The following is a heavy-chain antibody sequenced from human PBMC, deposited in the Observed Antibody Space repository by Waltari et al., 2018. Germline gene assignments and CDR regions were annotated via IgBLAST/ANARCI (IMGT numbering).Heavy chain of an antibody. Sequence: QVQLHESGPGLVKSSETLSLTCAVSGYSIRSGYYWGWIRQPPGKGLEWIGTIYQSGSTYYNPSLKSRITISLDTSKNQFSLKLNSVTAADTAVYYCARHQVGGRDFEYWGQGTLVTVSS. CDR2: IYQSGST. V-gene: IGHV4-38-2*01. CDR3: ARHQVGGRDFEY. J-gene: IGHJ4*02. CDR1: GYSIRSGYY. D-gene: IGHD1-26*01.